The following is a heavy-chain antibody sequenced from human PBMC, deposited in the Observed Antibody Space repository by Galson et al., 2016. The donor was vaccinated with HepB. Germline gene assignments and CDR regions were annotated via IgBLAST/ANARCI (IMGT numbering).Heavy chain of an antibody. D-gene: IGHD6-6*01. CDR2: ISGNAGRT. J-gene: IGHJ3*01. CDR3: VKDRSITVPAMDAFDL. Sequence: SLRLSCAASGFSFSSYSMHWVRQAPGKGLEYIATISGNAGRTYYVDSVEGRFTISRDNAKKTVDLHMSRLRPEDTGVFYCVKDRSITVPAMDAFDLWGLGTMVIVSS. CDR1: GFSFSSYS. V-gene: IGHV3-64D*08.